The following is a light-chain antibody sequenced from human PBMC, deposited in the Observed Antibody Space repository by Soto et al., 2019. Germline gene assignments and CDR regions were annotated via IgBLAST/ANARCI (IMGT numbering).Light chain of an antibody. J-gene: IGKJ1*01. CDR3: QQSYSVPWT. V-gene: IGKV1-39*01. CDR2: GTS. Sequence: DIQMTQSPSSLSASVGDRVTITCRASQSISSYLNWYQHKTGKAPKVLIYGTSSLQSGVPSRFSGSGSGTDFTLTISSLQPEDFATYYCQQSYSVPWTFGQGTKV. CDR1: QSISSY.